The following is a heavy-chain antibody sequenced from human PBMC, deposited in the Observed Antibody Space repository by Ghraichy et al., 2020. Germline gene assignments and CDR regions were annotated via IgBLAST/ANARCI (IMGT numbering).Heavy chain of an antibody. Sequence: LSLTCAASGFTLSVSTIHWVRKASGKGLEWVGSIRNKTKNYATIYAASLKGRFTISRDDSKNTAYLQMNSLKIEDTAVYYCTTYYYDASGLPRPFDYWGQGSLVTVSS. D-gene: IGHD3-22*01. CDR1: GFTLSVST. CDR2: IRNKTKNYAT. CDR3: TTYYYDASGLPRPFDY. V-gene: IGHV3-73*01. J-gene: IGHJ4*02.